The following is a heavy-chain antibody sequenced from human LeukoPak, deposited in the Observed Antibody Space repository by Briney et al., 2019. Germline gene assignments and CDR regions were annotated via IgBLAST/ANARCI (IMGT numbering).Heavy chain of an antibody. D-gene: IGHD6-6*01. J-gene: IGHJ5*02. V-gene: IGHV4-59*01. CDR1: GGSISSYY. Sequence: SETLSLTYTVSGGSISSYYWSWIRQPPGKGLEWIGYIYYSGSTNYNPSLKSRVTISVDTSKNQFSLKLSSVTAADTAVYYCARGREEYSRASLDPWGQGTLVTVST. CDR3: ARGREEYSRASLDP. CDR2: IYYSGST.